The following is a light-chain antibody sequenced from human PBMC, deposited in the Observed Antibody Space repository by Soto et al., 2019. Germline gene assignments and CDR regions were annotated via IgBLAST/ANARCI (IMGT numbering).Light chain of an antibody. CDR2: GAS. Sequence: DSVLTQSPGTLSVSPGERANLSGRARQSISSNYLAWYQQKPGQAPRLLIHGASSRASGLPARFSGSGSGTDFTLIISRLEPEEFAVYYCQQYGGSPPQTFGQGTKVEIK. J-gene: IGKJ1*01. CDR3: QQYGGSPPQT. V-gene: IGKV3-20*01. CDR1: QSISSNY.